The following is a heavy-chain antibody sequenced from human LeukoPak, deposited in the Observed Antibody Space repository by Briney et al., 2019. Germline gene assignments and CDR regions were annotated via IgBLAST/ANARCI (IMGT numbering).Heavy chain of an antibody. Sequence: PGGSLRLSCAASGFTFSSYSMNWVRQAPGKGLEWVSSISSSSSYICYADSVKGRFTISRDNAKNSLYLQMNSLRAEDTAVYYCARDSFYYDSSGYPRGDYWGQGTLVTVSS. CDR2: ISSSSSYI. CDR1: GFTFSSYS. D-gene: IGHD3-22*01. V-gene: IGHV3-21*01. J-gene: IGHJ4*02. CDR3: ARDSFYYDSSGYPRGDY.